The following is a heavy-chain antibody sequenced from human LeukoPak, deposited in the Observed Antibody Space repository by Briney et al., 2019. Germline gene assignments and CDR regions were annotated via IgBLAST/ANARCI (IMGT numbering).Heavy chain of an antibody. CDR2: IYYSGSS. CDR3: ARAAYGSGAADFDY. Sequence: PSETLSLTCSVSGDSISSYYWSWIRQPPGKGLEWIGDIYYSGSSNYNPSLKSRVTISVDTSKNQFSLKLSSVTAADTAVYYCARAAYGSGAADFDYWGQGTLVTVSS. J-gene: IGHJ4*02. V-gene: IGHV4-59*12. D-gene: IGHD3-10*01. CDR1: GDSISSYY.